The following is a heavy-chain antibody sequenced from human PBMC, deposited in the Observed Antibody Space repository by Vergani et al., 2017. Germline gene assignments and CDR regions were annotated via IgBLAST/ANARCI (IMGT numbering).Heavy chain of an antibody. CDR3: AKFPLNITTPDRGDF. D-gene: IGHD1-1*01. J-gene: IGHJ4*02. Sequence: HVQMVESGGGVVQPGRSLRLSCAVSGFRFSDYGMHWVRQATGRGLEWVALISYDGDTTYYEDSVKGRFTISRDNSKNTLFLKMHSLRVEDTALYYCAKFPLNITTPDRGDFWGQGSLVTVSS. CDR1: GFRFSDYG. V-gene: IGHV3-30*18. CDR2: ISYDGDTT.